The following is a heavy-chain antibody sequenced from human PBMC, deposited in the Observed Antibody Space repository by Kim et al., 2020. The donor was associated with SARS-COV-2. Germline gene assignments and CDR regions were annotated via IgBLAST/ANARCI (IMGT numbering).Heavy chain of an antibody. CDR1: GGSISSSSYY. Sequence: SETLSLTCTVSGGSISSSSYYWGWIRQPPGKGLEWIGSIYYSGSTYYNPSLESRVTISVDTSKNQFSLKLSSVTAADTAVYYCARRHYYGSGSYYNPKYYFDYWGQGTLVTVSS. V-gene: IGHV4-39*01. CDR2: IYYSGST. J-gene: IGHJ4*02. D-gene: IGHD3-10*01. CDR3: ARRHYYGSGSYYNPKYYFDY.